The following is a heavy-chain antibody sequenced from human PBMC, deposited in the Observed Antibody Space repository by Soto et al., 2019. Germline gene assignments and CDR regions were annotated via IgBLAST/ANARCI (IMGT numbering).Heavy chain of an antibody. CDR3: ARTHEAYYYYYYMDV. CDR2: IYYSGST. CDR1: GGSISSGGYY. Sequence: PSETLSLTCTVSGGSISSGGYYWSWIRQHPGKGLEWIGYIYYSGSTYYNPSLKSRVTISVDTSKNQFSLKLSSVTAADTAVYYCARTHEAYYYYYYMDVWGKGTTVTVSS. J-gene: IGHJ6*03. V-gene: IGHV4-31*03.